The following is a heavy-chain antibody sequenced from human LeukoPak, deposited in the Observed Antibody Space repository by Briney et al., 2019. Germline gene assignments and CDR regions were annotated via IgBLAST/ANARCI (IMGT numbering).Heavy chain of an antibody. CDR1: GGTFSSYA. V-gene: IGHV1-69*13. J-gene: IGHJ4*02. CDR3: ARSYDSSGYWFDY. CDR2: IIPIFGTA. Sequence: ASVKVSCKASGGTFSSYAINWVRQAPGQGLEWMGGIIPIFGTANYAQKFQGRVTITADESTSTAYMELSSLRSEDTAVYYCARSYDSSGYWFDYWGQGTLVTVSS. D-gene: IGHD3-22*01.